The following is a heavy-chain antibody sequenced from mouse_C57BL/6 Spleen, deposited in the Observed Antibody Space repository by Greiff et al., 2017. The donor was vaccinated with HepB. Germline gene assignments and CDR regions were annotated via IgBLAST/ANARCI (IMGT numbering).Heavy chain of an antibody. V-gene: IGHV1-82*01. CDR1: GYAFSSSW. CDR3: ARPDDYYGSRGLYYFDY. D-gene: IGHD1-1*01. J-gene: IGHJ2*01. CDR2: IYPGDGDT. Sequence: VQLQQSGPELVKPGASVKISCKASGYAFSSSWMNWVKQRPGKGLEWIGRIYPGDGDTNYNGKFKGKATLTADKSSSTAYMQLSSLTSEDSAVYFCARPDDYYGSRGLYYFDYWGQGTTLTVSS.